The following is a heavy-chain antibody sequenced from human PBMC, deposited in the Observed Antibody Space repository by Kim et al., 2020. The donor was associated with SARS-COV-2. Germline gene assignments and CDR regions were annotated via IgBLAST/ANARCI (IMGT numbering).Heavy chain of an antibody. Sequence: SVKVSCKASGGTFSSYAISWVRQAPGQGLEWMGGIIPIFGTANYAQKFQGRVTITADESTSTAYMELSSLRSEDTAVYYCARGCAVVVPAACHNWFDPWGQGTLVTVSS. CDR1: GGTFSSYA. J-gene: IGHJ5*02. D-gene: IGHD2-2*01. CDR2: IIPIFGTA. CDR3: ARGCAVVVPAACHNWFDP. V-gene: IGHV1-69*13.